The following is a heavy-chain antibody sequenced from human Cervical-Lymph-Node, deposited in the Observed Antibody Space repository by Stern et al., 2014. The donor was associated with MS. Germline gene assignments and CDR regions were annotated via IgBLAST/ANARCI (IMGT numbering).Heavy chain of an antibody. V-gene: IGHV7-4-1*02. CDR2: INPYTGNP. D-gene: IGHD4/OR15-4a*01. Sequence: QVQLVQSGSELKKPGASVKVSCKASGYSFTTSAMNWVRQAPGQGLEWMGWINPYTGNPLYAQGFTGRFVFAWDTSVSTAYLQISSLKAEDTAMYYCASQAASVYGASPTGYWGQGTLVTVSS. CDR1: GYSFTTSA. J-gene: IGHJ4*02. CDR3: ASQAASVYGASPTGY.